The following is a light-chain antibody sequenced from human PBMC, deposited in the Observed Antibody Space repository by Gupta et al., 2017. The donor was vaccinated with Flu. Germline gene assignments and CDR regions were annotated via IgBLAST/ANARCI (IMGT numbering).Light chain of an antibody. Sequence: KVTISCSVGTSNIGNNYVAWYQQLPGTAPKLVIYEDNKRPSGIPDRFSGSKSDTSATLGITGLQTGDEADYCCGTWDSRLGAWVFGGGTKLTVL. CDR3: GTWDSRLGAWV. CDR2: EDN. V-gene: IGLV1-51*02. J-gene: IGLJ3*02. CDR1: TSNIGNNY.